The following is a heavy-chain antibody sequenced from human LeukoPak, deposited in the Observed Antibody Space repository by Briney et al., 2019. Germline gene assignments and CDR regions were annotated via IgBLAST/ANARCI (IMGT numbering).Heavy chain of an antibody. J-gene: IGHJ5*02. V-gene: IGHV1-2*02. CDR2: TNPNTGVT. Sequence: GASVKLSCKASGYTFTAYYIHWVRQPPGQGLEWMGYTNPNTGVTNYAQSIQGRVTMTRDTSISTACMGLRRLTYDDTAVFYCARGVRVATIRDSWFDPWGQGTLVTVSS. CDR3: ARGVRVATIRDSWFDP. CDR1: GYTFTAYY. D-gene: IGHD5-12*01.